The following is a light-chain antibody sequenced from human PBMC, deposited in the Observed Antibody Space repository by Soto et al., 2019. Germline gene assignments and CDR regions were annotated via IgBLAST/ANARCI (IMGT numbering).Light chain of an antibody. CDR2: EVS. V-gene: IGLV2-23*02. J-gene: IGLJ1*01. CDR1: SSDVGSYNL. Sequence: QSALTQRASVSGYPGQSITISCTGSSSDVGSYNLVSWYQQHPGKAPKLMIYEVSKRPSGVSNRFSGSKSGNTASLTISGLQAEVESDYHRCSYAGSIPFYVFGTGTKVTVL. CDR3: CSYAGSIPFYV.